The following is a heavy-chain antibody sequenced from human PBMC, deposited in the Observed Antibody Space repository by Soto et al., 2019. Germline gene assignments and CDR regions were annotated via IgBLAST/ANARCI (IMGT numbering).Heavy chain of an antibody. J-gene: IGHJ3*02. CDR1: GYTFTGYY. D-gene: IGHD3-10*01. V-gene: IGHV1-2*04. Sequence: ASVKVSCKASGYTFTGYYMHWVRQAPGQGLEWMGWINPNSGGTNYAQKFQGWVTMTRDTSISTAYMELSRLRSDDTAVYYCARDLDVNYYGSVSYSNHAFDIWGQAPLVTVS. CDR2: INPNSGGT. CDR3: ARDLDVNYYGSVSYSNHAFDI.